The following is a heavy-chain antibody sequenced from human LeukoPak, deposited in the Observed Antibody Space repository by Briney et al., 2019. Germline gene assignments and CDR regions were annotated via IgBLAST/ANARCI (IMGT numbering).Heavy chain of an antibody. J-gene: IGHJ4*02. V-gene: IGHV3-30*02. CDR3: AKRDSNGYFLFDY. D-gene: IGHD3-22*01. Sequence: GGSLRVSCAASGFTFSSYGMHWVRQAPGKGLEWVAFIRYDGTNKYYVDSVKGRFTISRDNSKNTLYLQMDSLRAEDTAVYYCAKRDSNGYFLFDYWGQGTLVTVSS. CDR1: GFTFSSYG. CDR2: IRYDGTNK.